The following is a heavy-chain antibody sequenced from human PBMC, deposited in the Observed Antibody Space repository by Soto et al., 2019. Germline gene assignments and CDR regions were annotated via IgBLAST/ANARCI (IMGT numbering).Heavy chain of an antibody. J-gene: IGHJ3*02. V-gene: IGHV4-31*03. CDR3: ARDPNPVVAARGDAFDI. CDR2: IYYSGST. CDR1: GGSISSGCYY. Sequence: QVQLQESGPGLVKPSQTLSLTCTVSGGSISSGCYYWSWIRQHPGKGLEWIGYIYYSGSTYYNPSLKSRVTISVDTSKNQFALKLSSVTAADTAVYYCARDPNPVVAARGDAFDIWGQGTMVTVSS. D-gene: IGHD2-15*01.